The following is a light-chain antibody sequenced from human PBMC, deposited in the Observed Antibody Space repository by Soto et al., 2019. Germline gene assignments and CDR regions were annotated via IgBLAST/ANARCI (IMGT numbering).Light chain of an antibody. CDR2: KAS. CDR1: QTISSR. V-gene: IGKV1-5*03. J-gene: IGKJ1*01. Sequence: DIQMTQSASSLSGSVGDGVNMXCRASQTISSRVDWSQQKAGKARKLLIDKASTLKGVGPPRFSGSGSATEFTRTISSLQPDDFATYYGQHYNSYSEAFGQGTKVDIK. CDR3: QHYNSYSEA.